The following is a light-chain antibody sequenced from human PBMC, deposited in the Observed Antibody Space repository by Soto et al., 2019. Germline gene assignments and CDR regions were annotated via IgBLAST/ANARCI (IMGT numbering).Light chain of an antibody. J-gene: IGKJ4*01. CDR2: GTS. Sequence: EIVFTQSPGTLSLSPGDTATLSCRASQTIGRNYLAWYQQKPGQAPRLLIFGTSTRATGIPDRFSGSGSGTDFTNSISRLEPEDFAVYYCQQYANSPLLTFGGGTKVEIK. CDR1: QTIGRNY. V-gene: IGKV3-20*01. CDR3: QQYANSPLLT.